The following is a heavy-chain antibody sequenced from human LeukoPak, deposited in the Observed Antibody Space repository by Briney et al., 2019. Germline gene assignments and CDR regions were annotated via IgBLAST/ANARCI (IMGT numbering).Heavy chain of an antibody. J-gene: IGHJ3*02. CDR1: GLTFRSFG. CDR3: SRESASGVPAAFDI. CDR2: ISGNTRYI. Sequence: GGSLRLSCAASGLTFRSFGMNWVRQAPGKGLEWVSGISGNTRYIYYADSVKGRFTISRDNAKNSLYLQMSSLRVEDTAVYYCSRESASGVPAAFDIWGQGTMVTVSS. V-gene: IGHV3-21*01. D-gene: IGHD2-15*01.